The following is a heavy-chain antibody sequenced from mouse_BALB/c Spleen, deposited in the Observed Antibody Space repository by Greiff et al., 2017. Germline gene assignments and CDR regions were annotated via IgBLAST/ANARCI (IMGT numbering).Heavy chain of an antibody. D-gene: IGHD2-2*01. J-gene: IGHJ2*01. CDR3: ARGRDGYDGPPTCDY. V-gene: IGHV1S56*01. CDR1: GYTFTSYY. Sequence: VQLQQSGPELVKPGASVRISCKASGYTFTSYYIHWVKQRPGQGLEWIGWIYPGNVNTKYNEKFKGKATLTADKSSSTAYMQLSSLTSEDSAVYFCARGRDGYDGPPTCDYGGQGTTLTVSS. CDR2: IYPGNVNT.